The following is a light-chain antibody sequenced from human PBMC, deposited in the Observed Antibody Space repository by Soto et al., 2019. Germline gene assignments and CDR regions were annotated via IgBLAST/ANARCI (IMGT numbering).Light chain of an antibody. CDR2: EVS. J-gene: IGLJ2*01. V-gene: IGLV2-8*01. CDR1: SSDVGGYNY. Sequence: QAALTQPPSASGSPGQSVTISCTGTSSDVGGYNYVSWYQQHPGKAPKLMIYEVSKRPSGVPDRFSGSKSSNTASLTVSGLQAEDEADYYCSSYAGSNKLVFGGGTQLTVL. CDR3: SSYAGSNKLV.